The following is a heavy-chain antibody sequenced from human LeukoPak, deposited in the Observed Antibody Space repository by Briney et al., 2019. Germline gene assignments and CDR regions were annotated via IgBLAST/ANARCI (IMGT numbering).Heavy chain of an antibody. CDR2: INHSGST. Sequence: SETLSLTCAVYGGSFSGYYWSWIRQPPGKGLEWIGEINHSGSTNYNPSLKSRVTISVDTSKNQFSLKLSSVTAADTAVYYCARVQLRSLFDYWGQGSLVTVSS. D-gene: IGHD6-6*01. CDR3: ARVQLRSLFDY. J-gene: IGHJ4*02. V-gene: IGHV4-34*01. CDR1: GGSFSGYY.